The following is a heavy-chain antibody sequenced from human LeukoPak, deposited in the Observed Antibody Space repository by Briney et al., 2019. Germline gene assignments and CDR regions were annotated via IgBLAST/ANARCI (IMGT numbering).Heavy chain of an antibody. Sequence: KSSETLSLTCAVYGGSFSGYYWSWIRQPPGKGLEWIGEINHSGSTNYNPSLKSRVTISVDTSKNQFSLKLSSVTAADTAVYYCASHLHTATRQGPPGVWGQGTTVTVSS. V-gene: IGHV4-34*01. J-gene: IGHJ6*02. CDR2: INHSGST. CDR3: ASHLHTATRQGPPGV. CDR1: GGSFSGYY. D-gene: IGHD2-21*01.